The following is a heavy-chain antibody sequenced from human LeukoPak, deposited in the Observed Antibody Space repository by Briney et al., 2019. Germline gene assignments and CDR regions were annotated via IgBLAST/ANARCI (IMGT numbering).Heavy chain of an antibody. CDR2: IDHSGST. V-gene: IGHV4-34*01. CDR1: GGSFSGYY. CDR3: ARAPYLSSGS. D-gene: IGHD3-22*01. Sequence: SESLSLTCAVFGGSFSGYYWSWIRQPPGKGREWIGEIDHSGSTNYNPSFKSRVTISLDTSKNQFSLKLSSVTAADTAVYYCARAPYLSSGSWGQGTMVTVSS. J-gene: IGHJ3*01.